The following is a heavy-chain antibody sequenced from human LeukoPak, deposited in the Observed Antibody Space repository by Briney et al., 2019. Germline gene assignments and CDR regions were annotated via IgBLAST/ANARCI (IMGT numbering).Heavy chain of an antibody. CDR2: ISDSGSSI. V-gene: IGHV3-48*03. J-gene: IGHJ4*02. Sequence: GGSLRLSCAASGFTFSSYAMNWVRQAPGKGLEWLSYISDSGSSIHYADSVKGRFTISRDNAKNSLYLQMHSVRAEDTAVYYCARGGGATYYWGQGTLVTVSS. CDR3: ARGGGATYY. CDR1: GFTFSSYA. D-gene: IGHD3-16*01.